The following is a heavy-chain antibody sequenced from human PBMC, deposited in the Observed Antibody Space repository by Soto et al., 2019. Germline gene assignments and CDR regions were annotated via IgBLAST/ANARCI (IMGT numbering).Heavy chain of an antibody. CDR1: GFTFSSYA. V-gene: IGHV3-64D*08. Sequence: GGSLRLSCSASGFTFSSYAMHWVRQAPGKGLEYVSAISSNGGSTYYADSVKGRFTISRDNSKNTLYLQMSSLRAEDTAVYYCVKDGPRQRGAFDIWGQGTMVTVSS. J-gene: IGHJ3*02. CDR3: VKDGPRQRGAFDI. CDR2: ISSNGGST. D-gene: IGHD3-16*01.